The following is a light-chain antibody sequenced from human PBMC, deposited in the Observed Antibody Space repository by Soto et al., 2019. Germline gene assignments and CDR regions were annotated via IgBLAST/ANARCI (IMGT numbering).Light chain of an antibody. Sequence: DIQMTQSPSTLSAYLGDRVTITCRASQSISSWLAWYQQKPGKAPKLLIYDASSLESGVPSRFSGSGSGTDFTFTISRLQPEDIATYYCQQYENLPTFGQGTRLEI. CDR2: DAS. CDR1: QSISSW. CDR3: QQYENLPT. J-gene: IGKJ5*01. V-gene: IGKV1-5*01.